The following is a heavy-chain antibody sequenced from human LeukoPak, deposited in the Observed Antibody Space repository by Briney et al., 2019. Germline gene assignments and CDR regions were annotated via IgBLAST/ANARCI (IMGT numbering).Heavy chain of an antibody. J-gene: IGHJ6*04. V-gene: IGHV1-69*10. D-gene: IGHD2-15*01. Sequence: ASVKVSCKASGGTFSDYALNWVRQAPGQGLEWMGVFIPVLGTANSTQNFQDRVSITADISTHTVYMELSSLKSEDTAVYFCAGIPVFSVVLHQEPVWGKGTTVTVSS. CDR2: FIPVLGTA. CDR1: GGTFSDYA. CDR3: AGIPVFSVVLHQEPV.